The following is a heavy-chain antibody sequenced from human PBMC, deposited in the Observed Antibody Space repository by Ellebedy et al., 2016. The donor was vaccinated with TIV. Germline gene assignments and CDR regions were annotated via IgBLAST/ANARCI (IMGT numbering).Heavy chain of an antibody. V-gene: IGHV3-15*01. D-gene: IGHD3-10*01. J-gene: IGHJ4*02. CDR2: IKSKTDGGTT. CDR3: TTGLLWLGELLFCER. Sequence: PGGSLRLSCAASGFTFSNAWMSWVLQASGKGLEWVGRIKSKTDGGTTDYAAPVKGRFTISRDDSKNTLYLQMNSLKTEDTAVYYCTTGLLWLGELLFCERWGQGTLVTVSS. CDR1: GFTFSNAW.